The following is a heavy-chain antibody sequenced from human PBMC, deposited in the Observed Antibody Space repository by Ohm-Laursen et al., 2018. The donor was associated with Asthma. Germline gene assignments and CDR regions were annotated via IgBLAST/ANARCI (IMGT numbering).Heavy chain of an antibody. V-gene: IGHV3-30*18. CDR1: GFTFSSYG. Sequence: SLRLSCSASGFTFSSYGMHWVRQAPGKGLEWVAVISYDGSNKYYADSVKGRFTISRDNSKNTLYLQMNSLRAEDTAVYYCAKVRIVATLRYGMDVWGQGTTVTVSS. CDR3: AKVRIVATLRYGMDV. J-gene: IGHJ6*02. D-gene: IGHD5-12*01. CDR2: ISYDGSNK.